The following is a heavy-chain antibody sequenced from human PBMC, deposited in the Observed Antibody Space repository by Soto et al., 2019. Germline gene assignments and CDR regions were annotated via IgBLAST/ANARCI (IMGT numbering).Heavy chain of an antibody. CDR2: ISGGGETT. Sequence: EVQLLESGGGLVQPGGSLRLSCAASGFTFSSYAMWWFRQAPGKGLECVSAISGGGETTYYADSVKGRFTISRDNSKNTLYLQMNSLMAEDTAVYYCSFNSVSGSYYFDYWGQGTLVTVSS. CDR3: SFNSVSGSYYFDY. CDR1: GFTFSSYA. D-gene: IGHD3-10*01. V-gene: IGHV3-23*01. J-gene: IGHJ4*02.